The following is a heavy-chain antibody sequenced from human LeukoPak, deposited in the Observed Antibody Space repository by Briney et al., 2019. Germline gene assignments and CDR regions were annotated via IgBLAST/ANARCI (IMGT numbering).Heavy chain of an antibody. J-gene: IGHJ4*02. D-gene: IGHD3-22*01. Sequence: GGTLRLSCAASGFTFSSYDMSWVRQAPGKGLEWDSAISGSGGSTYYADSVKGRFTISRDNSKNTLYLQMNSLRAEDTAVYYCAKFQRISYDSSGYYGSHDYWGQGTLVTVSS. CDR3: AKFQRISYDSSGYYGSHDY. CDR1: GFTFSSYD. CDR2: ISGSGGST. V-gene: IGHV3-23*01.